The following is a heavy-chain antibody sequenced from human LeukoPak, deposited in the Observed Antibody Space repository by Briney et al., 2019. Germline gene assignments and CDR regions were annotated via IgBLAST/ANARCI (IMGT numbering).Heavy chain of an antibody. CDR1: GYSCTSYW. J-gene: IGHJ4*02. CDR2: IDPSDSNT. CDR3: ALPREYFHY. Sequence: GESLKICCKGSGYSCTSYWISWVRQMPGKGLEWMGRIDPSDSNTNYSPSFQGHVTISADKSISTAYVQWSSLKASDTAMYYCALPREYFHYWGQGTLVSVSS. D-gene: IGHD6-6*01. V-gene: IGHV5-10-1*01.